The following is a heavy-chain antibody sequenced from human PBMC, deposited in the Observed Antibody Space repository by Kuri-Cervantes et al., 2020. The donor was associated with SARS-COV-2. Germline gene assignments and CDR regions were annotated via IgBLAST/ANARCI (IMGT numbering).Heavy chain of an antibody. CDR3: ARSGYERAGYFDY. CDR1: GYTFTSYY. D-gene: IGHD5-12*01. CDR2: IIPSGGST. V-gene: IGHV1-46*01. J-gene: IGHJ4*02. Sequence: ASVKVSCKASGYTFTSYYMHWVRQAPGQGLELKGIIIPSGGSTSYAQKFQGRVSMTRDTSTSKVYMELSSLSSEDTAVYYCARSGYERAGYFDYWGRGTLVTVSS.